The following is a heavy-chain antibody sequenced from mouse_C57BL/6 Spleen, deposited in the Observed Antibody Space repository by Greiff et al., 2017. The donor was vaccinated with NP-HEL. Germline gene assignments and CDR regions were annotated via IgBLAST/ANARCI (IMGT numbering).Heavy chain of an antibody. CDR3: ARGENYYGSSYAWFAY. J-gene: IGHJ3*01. Sequence: VQLQQSGAELVRPGSSVKMSCKTSGYTFTSYGINWVKQRPGQGLEWIGYIYIGNGYTEYNEKFKGKATLTSDTSSSTAYMQLSSLTSEDSAIYFCARGENYYGSSYAWFAYWGQGTLVTVSA. CDR2: IYIGNGYT. CDR1: GYTFTSYG. D-gene: IGHD1-1*01. V-gene: IGHV1-58*01.